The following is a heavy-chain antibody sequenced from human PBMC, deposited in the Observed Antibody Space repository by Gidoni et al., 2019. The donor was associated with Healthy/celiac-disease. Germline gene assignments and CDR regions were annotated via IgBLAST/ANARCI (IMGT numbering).Heavy chain of an antibody. J-gene: IGHJ4*02. CDR2: ISGSGGST. CDR3: AKMYYDILTGFDY. V-gene: IGHV3-23*01. Sequence: EVQLLESGGGLVQPGGSLRLSCAASGFTFSSYAMSWVRPAPGKGLEWVSAISGSGGSTYYADSVKGRFTISRDNSKNTLYLQMNSLRAEDTAVYYCAKMYYDILTGFDYWGQGTLVTVSS. CDR1: GFTFSSYA. D-gene: IGHD3-9*01.